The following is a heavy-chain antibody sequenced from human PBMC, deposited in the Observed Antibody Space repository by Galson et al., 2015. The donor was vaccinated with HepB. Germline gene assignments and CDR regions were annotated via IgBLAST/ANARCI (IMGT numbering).Heavy chain of an antibody. V-gene: IGHV3-66*01. CDR3: ARDQGVTHFFDY. Sequence: SLRLSCAASGLSISSNYMAWVRQAPGKGLEWVSVIYAGDNAFYADSVKGRFTVSRDTSKNTLYLQMNSGRAEDTAVYYCARDQGVTHFFDYWGQGALVTVS. CDR2: IYAGDNA. D-gene: IGHD3-10*01. J-gene: IGHJ4*02. CDR1: GLSISSNY.